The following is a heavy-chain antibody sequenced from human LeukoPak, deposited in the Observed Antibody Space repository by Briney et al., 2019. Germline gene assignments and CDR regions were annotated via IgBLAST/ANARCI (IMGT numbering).Heavy chain of an antibody. CDR2: IKEDGSDK. V-gene: IGHV3-7*01. CDR1: GFTFSNSW. Sequence: GGSLRLSCLASGFTFSNSWMTWVRQAPGRGLEWVANIKEDGSDKQYVDSVRGRFTISRDNAKNSVYLQMNSLRAEDTAVYYCARQTGTTVDYWGQGTLVTVSS. D-gene: IGHD1-1*01. J-gene: IGHJ4*02. CDR3: ARQTGTTVDY.